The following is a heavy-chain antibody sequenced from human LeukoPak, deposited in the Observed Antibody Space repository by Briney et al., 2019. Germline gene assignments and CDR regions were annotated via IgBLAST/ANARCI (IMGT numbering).Heavy chain of an antibody. Sequence: SETLSLTCTVSGYSLSSGYYWGWIRQPPGKGLEWIGSIYHSGSTYYNPSLKSRVTISVDTSKNQFSLKLSSATAADTAVYYCARHQWVPAFDIWGQGTMATVSS. J-gene: IGHJ3*02. CDR1: GYSLSSGYY. D-gene: IGHD1-26*01. CDR3: ARHQWVPAFDI. V-gene: IGHV4-38-2*02. CDR2: IYHSGST.